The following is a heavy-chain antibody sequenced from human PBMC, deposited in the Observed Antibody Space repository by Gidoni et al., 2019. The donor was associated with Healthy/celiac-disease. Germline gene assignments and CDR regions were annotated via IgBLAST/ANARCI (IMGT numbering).Heavy chain of an antibody. J-gene: IGHJ4*02. D-gene: IGHD1-26*01. CDR3: ASEGARWGHGGHLDY. CDR2: IYYSGST. V-gene: IGHV4-39*01. CDR1: GGSISSSSYY. Sequence: QLQLQESGPGLVKPSETLSLTCTVSGGSISSSSYYWGWIRQPPGKGLEWIGSIYYSGSTYYNPSLKSRVTISVDTSKNQFSLKLSSVTAADTAVYYCASEGARWGHGGHLDYWGQGTLVTVSS.